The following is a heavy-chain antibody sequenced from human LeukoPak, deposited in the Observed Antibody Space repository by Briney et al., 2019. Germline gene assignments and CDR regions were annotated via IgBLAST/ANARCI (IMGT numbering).Heavy chain of an antibody. J-gene: IGHJ4*02. CDR1: GFTFSSYW. V-gene: IGHV3-74*01. Sequence: GGSLRLSCAASGFTFSSYWMHWVRQAPGKGLVWVSRINSDGSSTSYADSVKGRFTISRDNAKNTLCLQMNSLRAEDTAVYYCAKDWDSGSYYFDYWGQGTLVTVSS. CDR2: INSDGSST. D-gene: IGHD1-26*01. CDR3: AKDWDSGSYYFDY.